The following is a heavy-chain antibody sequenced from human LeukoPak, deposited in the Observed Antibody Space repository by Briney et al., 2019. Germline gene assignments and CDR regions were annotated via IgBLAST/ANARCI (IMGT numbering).Heavy chain of an antibody. V-gene: IGHV4-4*02. CDR1: GDSISSNNW. CDR2: VYHSGST. CDR3: ARVTHSDSSGAWYYFDY. J-gene: IGHJ4*02. Sequence: SETLSLTCTVSGDSISSNNWWSWVRQPPGKGLEWIGEVYHSGSTNHNPSLTSRVIISVDKSKNQISLNLSSVTAAVTALYYCARVTHSDSSGAWYYFDYWGQGTLVTVSS. D-gene: IGHD3-10*01.